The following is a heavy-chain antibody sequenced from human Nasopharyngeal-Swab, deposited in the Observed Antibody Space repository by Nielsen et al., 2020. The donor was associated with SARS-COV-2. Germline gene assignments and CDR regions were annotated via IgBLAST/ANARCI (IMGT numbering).Heavy chain of an antibody. CDR1: GFTFSSYS. CDR3: AKDRDSGDDSDDYYHYYGMDV. J-gene: IGHJ6*02. CDR2: ISSSSSYI. V-gene: IGHV3-21*04. D-gene: IGHD5-12*01. Sequence: GGSLRLSCAASGFTFSSYSMNWVRQAPGKGLEWVSSISSSSSYIYYADSVKGRFTISRDNSKNTVSLQMNSLRAEDTAIYYCAKDRDSGDDSDDYYHYYGMDVWGQGTTVTVSS.